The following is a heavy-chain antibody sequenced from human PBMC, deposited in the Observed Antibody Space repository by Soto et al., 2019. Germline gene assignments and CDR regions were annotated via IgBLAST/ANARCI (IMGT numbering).Heavy chain of an antibody. CDR1: GFTFNTYD. V-gene: IGHV3-21*01. D-gene: IGHD2-21*01. Sequence: EVQLVESGGGLVKPGGSLRLSCAASGFTFNTYDMNWVRQAPGKGLEWVSSITTSSAYIYYADSLKGRITISRDNAKNSLFLQMNSLTAEDTAVYYCVKSGTASLLRHSWFDTWGQGTLVNVSS. CDR2: ITTSSAYI. CDR3: VKSGTASLLRHSWFDT. J-gene: IGHJ5*02.